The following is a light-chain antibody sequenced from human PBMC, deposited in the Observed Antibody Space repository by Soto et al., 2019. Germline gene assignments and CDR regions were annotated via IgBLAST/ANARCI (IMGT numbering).Light chain of an antibody. V-gene: IGKV1-9*01. CDR3: QHRMNWPLT. CDR2: AAS. CDR1: QGINSY. Sequence: DIQLTQSPSFLSASVGDRVTITCRASQGINSYFTWYQQKPGRAPKLLIYAASTLQSGVPSRFSGSGSGTEFTLTISSLQPEDFGTYYCQHRMNWPLTFGQGTRLEIK. J-gene: IGKJ5*01.